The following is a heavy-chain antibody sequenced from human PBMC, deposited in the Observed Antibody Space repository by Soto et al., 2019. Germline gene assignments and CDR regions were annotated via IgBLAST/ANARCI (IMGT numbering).Heavy chain of an antibody. CDR3: DCAAAILDY. Sequence: GGSLRLSCAASGFTFSSYAMHWVRQAPGKGLEWVAVISYDGSNKYYADSVKGRFTISRDNSKNTLYLQMNSLRAEDTAVYYCDCAAAILDYWGQGTLVTVSS. D-gene: IGHD2-2*01. CDR2: ISYDGSNK. CDR1: GFTFSSYA. J-gene: IGHJ4*02. V-gene: IGHV3-30-3*01.